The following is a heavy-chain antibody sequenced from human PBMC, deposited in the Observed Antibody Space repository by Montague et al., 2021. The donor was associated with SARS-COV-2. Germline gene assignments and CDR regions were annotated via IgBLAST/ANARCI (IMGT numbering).Heavy chain of an antibody. V-gene: IGHV2-5*02. CDR2: XYWDDDR. D-gene: IGHD4-23*01. CDR1: GFSLSTSGVG. J-gene: IGHJ4*02. CDR3: ARSYGTTVVTRAFDY. Sequence: PALVKPTQTLTLTCTFSGFSLSTSGVGVAWIRQPPGKALEWLAIXYWDDDRRYSPSLESGLAITKDTPKNQVVLTMTNMDPVDTATYYCARSYGTTVVTRAFDYWGQGTLVTVSS.